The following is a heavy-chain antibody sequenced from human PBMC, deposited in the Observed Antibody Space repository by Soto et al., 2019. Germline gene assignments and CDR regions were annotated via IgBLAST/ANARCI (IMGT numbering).Heavy chain of an antibody. Sequence: QVQLVQSGAEVKKPGASVKVSCKASGYTFTSYGISWVRQASGQGLEWMGWISAYNGNTKYAQKLQGRVTMTTDTSTSTAYMELRSLTSDDPAVYYCARDEAYKWNDGGWFDPWGQGTLVTVSS. CDR3: ARDEAYKWNDGGWFDP. D-gene: IGHD1-1*01. CDR2: ISAYNGNT. CDR1: GYTFTSYG. V-gene: IGHV1-18*01. J-gene: IGHJ5*02.